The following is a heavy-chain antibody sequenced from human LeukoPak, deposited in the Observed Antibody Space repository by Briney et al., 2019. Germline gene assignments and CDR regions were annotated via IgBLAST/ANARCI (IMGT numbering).Heavy chain of an antibody. CDR2: INPNSGGT. V-gene: IGHV1-2*02. Sequence: ASVKVSCKASGYTFTSYYMHWVRQAPGQGLEWMGWINPNSGGTNYAQKFQGRVTMTRDTSISTAYMELSRLRSDDTAVYYCARGLAHYYGSGSYSNAFDIWGQGTMVTVSS. D-gene: IGHD3-10*01. CDR3: ARGLAHYYGSGSYSNAFDI. J-gene: IGHJ3*02. CDR1: GYTFTSYY.